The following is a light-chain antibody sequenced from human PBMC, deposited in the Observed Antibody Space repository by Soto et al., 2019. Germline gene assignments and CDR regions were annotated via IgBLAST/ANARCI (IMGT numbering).Light chain of an antibody. CDR2: ANN. CDR1: SSNIGSNT. CDR3: AAWDDSLNGYV. Sequence: QSVLTQPRSASGTPGQRVTISCSGSSSNIGSNTVNWYQQLPGTAPKLLIHANNQRPSGVPDRFSGSKSGTSASLAISWLQSEEADYYCAAWDDSLNGYVFGTGTQLTVL. V-gene: IGLV1-44*01. J-gene: IGLJ1*01.